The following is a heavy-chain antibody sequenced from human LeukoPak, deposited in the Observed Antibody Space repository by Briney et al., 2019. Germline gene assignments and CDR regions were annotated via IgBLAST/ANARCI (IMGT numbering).Heavy chain of an antibody. D-gene: IGHD1-26*01. CDR3: AKAPQSVIWGATWFDY. CDR2: ISWNSGSI. J-gene: IGHJ4*02. CDR1: GFTFDDYA. Sequence: GGSLRLSCAASGFTFDDYAMHWVRQAPGKGLEWVSGISWNSGSIGYAESVKGRFTISRDNAKNSLYLQMNSLRAEDTALYYCAKAPQSVIWGATWFDYWGQGTLVTVSS. V-gene: IGHV3-9*01.